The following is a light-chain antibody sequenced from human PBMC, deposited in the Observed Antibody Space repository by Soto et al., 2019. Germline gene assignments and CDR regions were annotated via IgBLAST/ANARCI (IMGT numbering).Light chain of an antibody. Sequence: SALTQPASVSGSPGQSITISCTGTSSDVGGYTYVSWYQQHPGKAPKLMIYDVTYRPSGVSSRFSGSKSGNTASLTISGLQAEDEADYYCSSYTSSHTYVFGTGTKLTVL. CDR2: DVT. CDR3: SSYTSSHTYV. CDR1: SSDVGGYTY. J-gene: IGLJ1*01. V-gene: IGLV2-14*01.